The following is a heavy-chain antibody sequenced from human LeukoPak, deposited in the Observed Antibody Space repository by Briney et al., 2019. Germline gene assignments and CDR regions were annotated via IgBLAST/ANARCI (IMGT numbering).Heavy chain of an antibody. CDR1: GGSISSVGNY. CDR2: IYYSGST. Sequence: PPETLPPTCTVSGGSISSVGNYWSRIRQHPGKGLEWIGYIYYSGSTYYNPSLKSRVTISVDTSKNQFSLKLSSVTAADTAVYYCARTAQYYYDSSGHWHAFDIWGQGTMVTVSS. CDR3: ARTAQYYYDSSGHWHAFDI. D-gene: IGHD3-22*01. V-gene: IGHV4-31*03. J-gene: IGHJ3*02.